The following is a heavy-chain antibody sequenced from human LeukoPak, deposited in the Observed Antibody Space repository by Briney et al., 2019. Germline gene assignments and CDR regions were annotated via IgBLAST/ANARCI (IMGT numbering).Heavy chain of an antibody. CDR1: GGTFSSYA. V-gene: IGHV1-69*04. J-gene: IGHJ5*02. Sequence: AASVTVSCTASGGTFSSYAISWVRQAPGQGLEWMGRIIPILGITNYAQKFQGRVTITADKSTNTAYMELSSLRSEDTAVYYCARASVDVNWLDPWGQGTLVTVSS. CDR3: ARASVDVNWLDP. D-gene: IGHD4-23*01. CDR2: IIPILGIT.